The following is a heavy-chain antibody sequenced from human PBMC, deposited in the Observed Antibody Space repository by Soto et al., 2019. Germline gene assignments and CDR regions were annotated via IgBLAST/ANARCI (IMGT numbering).Heavy chain of an antibody. CDR3: ARSQTTVTSYAY. D-gene: IGHD4-17*01. CDR1: GGSISNGGYC. V-gene: IGHV4-30-2*01. J-gene: IGHJ4*02. CDR2: IYNSGST. Sequence: SETLSLTCAVSGGSISNGGYCWSWIRQPPEKSMERIGKIYNSGSTYYNPYLKNRVTISVDRSKNQLSMKLSSVTAAYTAVYSCARSQTTVTSYAYWGQGTLDPVSS.